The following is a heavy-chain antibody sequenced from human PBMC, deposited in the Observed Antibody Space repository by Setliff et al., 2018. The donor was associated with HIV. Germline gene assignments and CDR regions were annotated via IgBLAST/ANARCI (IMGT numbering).Heavy chain of an antibody. CDR1: GFTFSNAW. CDR2: VKSKADGGTI. Sequence: KAGGSLRLSCAASGFTFSNAWMIWVRQAPGKGLEWVGRVKSKADGGTIDYAAPVKGRFTISRDDSKNTLYLQMNSLTTDDTAVYFCVTGSQLPMDYWGQGTLVTVSS. J-gene: IGHJ4*02. D-gene: IGHD1-26*01. V-gene: IGHV3-15*01. CDR3: VTGSQLPMDY.